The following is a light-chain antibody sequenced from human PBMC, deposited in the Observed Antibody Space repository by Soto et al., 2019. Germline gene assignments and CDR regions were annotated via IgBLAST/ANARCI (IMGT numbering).Light chain of an antibody. Sequence: QSVLTQPRSVSGSPGQSVTISCTGTNSDVGGYNYVSWYQQHPDKAPKVMIYDVSKRPSGVPDRFSGSKSGNTASLTISGLQAEYEADYYCSSYTSSSTLMVFGGGTKLTVL. V-gene: IGLV2-11*01. CDR2: DVS. J-gene: IGLJ2*01. CDR1: NSDVGGYNY. CDR3: SSYTSSSTLMV.